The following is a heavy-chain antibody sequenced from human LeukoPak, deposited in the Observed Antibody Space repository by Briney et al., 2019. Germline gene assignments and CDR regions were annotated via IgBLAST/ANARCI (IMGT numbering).Heavy chain of an antibody. CDR2: ISGSGGGT. D-gene: IGHD3-10*01. CDR1: GFTFSNYA. CDR3: AKVVYYGSEDRDY. V-gene: IGHV3-23*01. Sequence: GGSLRLSCAASGFTFSNYAMSWVRQAPGEGLQGVSGISGSGGGTYYADSVKGRFTISRDNSKNTLYLQINSLRAEDTALYYCAKVVYYGSEDRDYWGQGTLVTVSS. J-gene: IGHJ4*02.